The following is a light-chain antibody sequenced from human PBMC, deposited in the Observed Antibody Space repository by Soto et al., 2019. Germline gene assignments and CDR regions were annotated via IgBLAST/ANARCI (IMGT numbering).Light chain of an antibody. CDR1: QVVSSS. J-gene: IGKJ5*01. V-gene: IGKV1D-13*01. CDR3: QQFNNYPLT. CDR2: DAS. Sequence: AIQLTQSPSSLSASVGDRVTITCRASQVVSSSLDWYQQKPGTAPKLLIYDASDLETGVPSRFSGSGSETDFTLTISSLQPEDFATYYCQQFNNYPLTFGQGTRLEIK.